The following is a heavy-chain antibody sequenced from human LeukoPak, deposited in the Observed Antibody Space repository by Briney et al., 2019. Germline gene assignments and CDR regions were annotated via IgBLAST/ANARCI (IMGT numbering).Heavy chain of an antibody. Sequence: SETLSLTCTVSGGSISSYYWSWIRQPPGKGLEFIGYIYYSGSTNYNPSLKSRVTISVDTSKNQFSLKLSSVTAADTAVYYCATREGLAGYSYGLSRGYYYMDVWGKGTTVTVSS. V-gene: IGHV4-59*01. D-gene: IGHD5-18*01. CDR1: GGSISSYY. CDR2: IYYSGST. J-gene: IGHJ6*03. CDR3: ATREGLAGYSYGLSRGYYYMDV.